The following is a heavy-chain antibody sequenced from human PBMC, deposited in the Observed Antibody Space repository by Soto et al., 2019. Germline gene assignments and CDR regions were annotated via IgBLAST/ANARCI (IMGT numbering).Heavy chain of an antibody. V-gene: IGHV1-8*01. Sequence: ASVKVSCKASGYTFTSYDINWVRQATGQGLDWMGWMNPNSGNTGYAQKFQGRVTMTRNTSISTAYMELSSLRSEDTAVYYCAIVGYYYDSSGYYLSFDYWGQGTLVTVSS. CDR3: AIVGYYYDSSGYYLSFDY. D-gene: IGHD3-22*01. J-gene: IGHJ4*02. CDR1: GYTFTSYD. CDR2: MNPNSGNT.